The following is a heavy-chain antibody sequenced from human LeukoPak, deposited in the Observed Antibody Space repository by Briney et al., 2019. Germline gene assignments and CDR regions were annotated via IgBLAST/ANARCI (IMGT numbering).Heavy chain of an antibody. CDR3: ARDIVVVPAAGRDYYYYYGMDV. CDR1: GFTFSDYY. J-gene: IGHJ6*02. CDR2: ISSSGSTI. Sequence: GGSLRLSCAASGFTFSDYYMSWISQAPGKALEWVSYISSSGSTIYYADSVKGRFTISRDNAKNSLYLQMNSLRAEDTAVYYCARDIVVVPAAGRDYYYYYGMDVWGQGTTVTVSS. V-gene: IGHV3-11*01. D-gene: IGHD2-2*01.